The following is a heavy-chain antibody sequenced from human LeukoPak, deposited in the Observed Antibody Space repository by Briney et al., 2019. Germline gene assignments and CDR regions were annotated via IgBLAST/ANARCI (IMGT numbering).Heavy chain of an antibody. V-gene: IGHV4-59*01. D-gene: IGHD3-10*01. Sequence: PSETLSLTCTASGGSINGYYWNWIRQPPGKGLEWIGYIYYTGSTNYSPSLKSRVTISLDTSKNQFSLKLSSVTAADTAVYYCARDWAMVRGPRPYYYMDVWGKGTTVTVSS. CDR3: ARDWAMVRGPRPYYYMDV. CDR1: GGSINGYY. CDR2: IYYTGST. J-gene: IGHJ6*03.